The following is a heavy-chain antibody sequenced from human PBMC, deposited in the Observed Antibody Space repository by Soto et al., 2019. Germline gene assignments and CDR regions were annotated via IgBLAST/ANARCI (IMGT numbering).Heavy chain of an antibody. Sequence: PGGSLRLSCAASGFTFNIYGMHWVLQAPDKGLEWVALISYDGSNQYYADSVKGRFTISRDNSKNTLFPQMNSLRADDTAVYYCAKDQASGQGSFDSWGQGTLVTVSS. J-gene: IGHJ4*02. CDR2: ISYDGSNQ. CDR1: GFTFNIYG. CDR3: AKDQASGQGSFDS. V-gene: IGHV3-30*18.